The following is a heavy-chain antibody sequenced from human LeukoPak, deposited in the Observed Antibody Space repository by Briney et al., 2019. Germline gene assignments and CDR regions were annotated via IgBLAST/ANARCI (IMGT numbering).Heavy chain of an antibody. D-gene: IGHD3-10*01. J-gene: IGHJ4*02. V-gene: IGHV4-39*02. CDR3: ARDRRARGLWFGEARGY. CDR2: IYYSGNT. CDR1: GVSISSSNSY. Sequence: KPSETLSLTCTVCGVSISSSNSYWGWIRQPPGKGLEWIGSIYYSGNTYYNASLKSQVSISIDTSKNQFSLRLTSVTAADTAVYYCARDRRARGLWFGEARGYWGQGTQVTVSS.